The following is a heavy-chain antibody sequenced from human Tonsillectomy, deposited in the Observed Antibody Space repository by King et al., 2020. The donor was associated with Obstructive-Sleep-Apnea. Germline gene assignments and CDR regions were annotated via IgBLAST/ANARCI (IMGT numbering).Heavy chain of an antibody. CDR2: IYYTGST. D-gene: IGHD2-2*01. J-gene: IGHJ3*02. Sequence: QLQESGPGLVKPSETLSLTCTVSGGSISSSSYYWGWIRQPPGRGLEWIGTIYYTGSTYYNPSLESRVTISVDTSKNQFSLRLSSVTAADTAVYYCARAIYCSSTSCSSSAFDIWGQGTMVTVSS. CDR1: GGSISSSSYY. CDR3: ARAIYCSSTSCSSSAFDI. V-gene: IGHV4-39*07.